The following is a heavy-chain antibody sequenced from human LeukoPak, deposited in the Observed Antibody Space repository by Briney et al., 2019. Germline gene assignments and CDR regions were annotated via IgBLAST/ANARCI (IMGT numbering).Heavy chain of an antibody. CDR2: INPNSGGT. CDR3: ARDYGDS. D-gene: IGHD4-17*01. J-gene: IGHJ4*02. V-gene: IGHV1-2*02. Sequence: ASVKVSCKASGYTFTDYYIHWVRRAPGQGLEWLGWINPNSGGTSYAQKFQGRVTITRDTSINTAYMELSSLRSDDTAVYYCARDYGDSWGQGTLVTVSS. CDR1: GYTFTDYY.